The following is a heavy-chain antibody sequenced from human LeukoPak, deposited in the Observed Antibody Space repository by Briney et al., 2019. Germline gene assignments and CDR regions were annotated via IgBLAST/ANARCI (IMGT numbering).Heavy chain of an antibody. J-gene: IGHJ4*02. Sequence: GGSLRLSCAASRFIFSDYFMNWLRQAPGKGLEWVASISSSGSTMFYADSVRGRFTISRDNAKSSLFLQMNSLGGEDTAVYFCARVRRQRLERIYFDSWGQGILVTVSS. CDR1: RFIFSDYF. CDR3: ARVRRQRLERIYFDS. V-gene: IGHV3-11*01. D-gene: IGHD1-1*01. CDR2: ISSSGSTM.